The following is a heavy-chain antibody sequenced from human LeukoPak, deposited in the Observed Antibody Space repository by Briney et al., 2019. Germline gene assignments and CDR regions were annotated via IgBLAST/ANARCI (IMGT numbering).Heavy chain of an antibody. CDR1: GGSINSYY. Sequence: PSETLSLTCTVSGGSINSYYRSWVRRPPGKGLEWVGYIYYSGITNYHPSLKIRHTISVDTSKNQFSLKLNSVTAADRALYYGARHKRSNYADLDYWGEGTVVSVSS. D-gene: IGHD4-11*01. V-gene: IGHV4-59*08. CDR2: IYYSGIT. J-gene: IGHJ4*02. CDR3: ARHKRSNYADLDY.